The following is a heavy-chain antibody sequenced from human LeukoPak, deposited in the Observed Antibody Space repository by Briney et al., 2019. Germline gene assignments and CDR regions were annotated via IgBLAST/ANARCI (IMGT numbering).Heavy chain of an antibody. CDR3: ARVGRTRGIAAAAPYFDY. D-gene: IGHD6-13*01. V-gene: IGHV4-39*07. J-gene: IGHJ4*02. Sequence: SETLSLTCTVSGGSISSSTYYWGWIRQPPGKGLEWIGSIYYSGSTYYNPSLKSRVTISVDTSKNQFSLKLSSVTAADTAVYYCARVGRTRGIAAAAPYFDYWGQGTLVTVSS. CDR2: IYYSGST. CDR1: GGSISSSTYY.